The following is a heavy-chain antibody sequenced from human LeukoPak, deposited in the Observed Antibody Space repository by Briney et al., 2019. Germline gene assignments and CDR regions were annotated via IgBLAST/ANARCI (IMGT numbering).Heavy chain of an antibody. V-gene: IGHV3-7*01. CDR3: ASEDCSGGSCYLDY. CDR1: GFTFSSYW. D-gene: IGHD2-15*01. J-gene: IGHJ4*02. Sequence: GGSLRLSCAASGFTFSSYWMSWVRQAPGKGLEWVANIKQEGSEKYYVDSVKGRFTISRDNAKNSLYLQMNSLRAEDKAVYYCASEDCSGGSCYLDYWGQGTLVTVSS. CDR2: IKQEGSEK.